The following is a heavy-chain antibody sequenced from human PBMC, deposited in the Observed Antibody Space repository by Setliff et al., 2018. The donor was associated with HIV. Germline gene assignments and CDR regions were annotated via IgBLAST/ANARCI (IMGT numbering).Heavy chain of an antibody. CDR2: IIPMYGPA. CDR3: ARVGFSSRHTGDFFDS. Sequence: SVKVSCKASGVTFSNCSISWVRQAPGQGLEWMGRIIPMYGPAHYAQKFQGRVTITADESTTTAYMELNSLTSEDTALYYCARVGFSSRHTGDFFDSWGQGTLVTVSS. D-gene: IGHD5-18*01. CDR1: GVTFSNCS. J-gene: IGHJ4*02. V-gene: IGHV1-69*13.